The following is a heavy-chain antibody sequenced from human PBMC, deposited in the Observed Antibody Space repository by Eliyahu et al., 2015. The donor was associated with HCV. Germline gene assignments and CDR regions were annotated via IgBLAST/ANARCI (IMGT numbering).Heavy chain of an antibody. CDR3: AREDYDDYEYATPNVYFFDY. V-gene: IGHV4-59*11. Sequence: HLQESGPRLVKPSETLSLTCTVSXGXLGXHXWAXIRQPPGKGLEWIGHIFKTWETKVNPSLGSRATLSADTSTDQFSLELKSVTAADTAVYFCAREDYDDYEYATPNVYFFDYWGQGALVVVSS. J-gene: IGHJ4*02. CDR2: IFKTWET. D-gene: IGHD4-17*01. CDR1: XGXLGXHX.